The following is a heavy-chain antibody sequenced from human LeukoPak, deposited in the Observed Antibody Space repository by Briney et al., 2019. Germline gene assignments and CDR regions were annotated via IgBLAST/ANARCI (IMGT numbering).Heavy chain of an antibody. CDR2: TYYRSKWYY. CDR1: GDSVSDNSAA. D-gene: IGHD3-10*01. CDR3: ARGAYGSYNWFDP. Sequence: SQTPSLTCAISGDSVSDNSAAWNWIRQSPSRGLEWLGRTYYRSKWYYDYSVSVKSRITINPDTSKNQFSLQLNSVTPEDTAMYYCARGAYGSYNWFDPWGQGTLVTVSS. V-gene: IGHV6-1*01. J-gene: IGHJ5*02.